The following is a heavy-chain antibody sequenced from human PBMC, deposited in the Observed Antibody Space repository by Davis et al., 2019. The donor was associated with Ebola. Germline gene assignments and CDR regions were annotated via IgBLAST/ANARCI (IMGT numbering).Heavy chain of an antibody. Sequence: GESLKISCAASGFTFSGSAMHWVRQASGKGLEWVGRIRSKANSYATAYAASVKGRFTISRDDSKNTAYLQMNSLKTEDTAVYYCTSLEVGYWGQGTLVTVSS. V-gene: IGHV3-73*01. D-gene: IGHD1-1*01. CDR3: TSLEVGY. CDR1: GFTFSGSA. J-gene: IGHJ4*02. CDR2: IRSKANSYAT.